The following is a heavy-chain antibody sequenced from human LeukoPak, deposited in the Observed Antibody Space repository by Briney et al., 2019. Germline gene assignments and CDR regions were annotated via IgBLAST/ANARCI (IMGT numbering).Heavy chain of an antibody. V-gene: IGHV1-2*02. J-gene: IGHJ4*02. D-gene: IGHD6-6*01. CDR3: ARAFSSSSGSDY. Sequence: ASVKVSCKASGYTFTGYYMHWVRQAPGQGLEWMGWINPNSGGTNYAQKFQGRVTMTRDTSISTAYMELSRLRSDDTAVYYCARAFSSSSGSDYWGQGTLVTVSS. CDR1: GYTFTGYY. CDR2: INPNSGGT.